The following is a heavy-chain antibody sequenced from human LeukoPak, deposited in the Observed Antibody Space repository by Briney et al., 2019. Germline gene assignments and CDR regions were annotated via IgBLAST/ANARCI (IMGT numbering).Heavy chain of an antibody. J-gene: IGHJ4*02. CDR2: ISGPGGSW. CDR1: GFTFSSYV. CDR3: AKKVGLVSAPLYYFDV. Sequence: AGGSLRLSCAASGFTFSSYVMSWVRQAPGKGLEWVSAISGPGGSWDYADSVKGLFTISRDNSKNTLFLQMNSLRAEDTAIYYCAKKVGLVSAPLYYFDVWGQGTLVTVSS. D-gene: IGHD5/OR15-5a*01. V-gene: IGHV3-23*01.